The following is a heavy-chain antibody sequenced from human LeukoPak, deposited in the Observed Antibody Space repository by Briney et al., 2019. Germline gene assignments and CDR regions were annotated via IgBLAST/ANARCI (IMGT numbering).Heavy chain of an antibody. CDR2: ISYDGSNK. J-gene: IGHJ6*02. V-gene: IGHV3-30*03. D-gene: IGHD3-3*01. Sequence: GGSLRLSCAASGFTFSSYGMHWVRQAPGKGLEWVAVISYDGSNKYYADSVKGRFTISRDNSKNTLYLQMNSLRAEDTAVYYCARDGYDFWSGYYRYYYYGMDVWGQGTTVTVSS. CDR3: ARDGYDFWSGYYRYYYYGMDV. CDR1: GFTFSSYG.